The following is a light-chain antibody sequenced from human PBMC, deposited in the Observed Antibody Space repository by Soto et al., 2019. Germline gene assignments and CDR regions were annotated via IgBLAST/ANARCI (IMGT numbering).Light chain of an antibody. CDR1: SSDIGGYDY. V-gene: IGLV2-14*01. J-gene: IGLJ1*01. Sequence: QSVLTQPASVSGSPGQSITISCTGTSSDIGGYDYVSWYQHHPGKAPKLMIYEVSNRPSGISNRFSGSKSANTASLTISGLQAEDEADYYCSSYTSSSTPFVFGTGTKVTV. CDR2: EVS. CDR3: SSYTSSSTPFV.